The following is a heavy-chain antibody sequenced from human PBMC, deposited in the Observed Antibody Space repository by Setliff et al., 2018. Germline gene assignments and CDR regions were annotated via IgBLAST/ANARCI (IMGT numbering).Heavy chain of an antibody. CDR3: RFWSGYYKNDY. D-gene: IGHD3-3*01. Sequence: PSETLSLTCTVYGGSFSDYYWGWVRQPPGKGLEWIGEINHSGSTNYNPSIKSLLTITVDTSKNQFSLKLSSVTAADTAMYYWRFWSGYYKNDYWGQGTLVTVSS. CDR2: INHSGST. J-gene: IGHJ4*02. V-gene: IGHV4-34*01. CDR1: GGSFSDYY.